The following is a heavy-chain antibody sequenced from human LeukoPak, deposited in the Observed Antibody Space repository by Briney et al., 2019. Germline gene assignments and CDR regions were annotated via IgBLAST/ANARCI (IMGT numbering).Heavy chain of an antibody. CDR2: ISHDGNGK. CDR3: AKDPGSLFNFFDY. Sequence: PGGSLRLSCAVSGFTFSSYGMHWVRQAPGKGLEWVAAISHDGNGKYYSDSVKGRFTISRDNSKNTLDLQMNSLRPEDTALYYCAKDPGSLFNFFDYWGLGTLVTVSS. CDR1: GFTFSSYG. D-gene: IGHD3-16*02. J-gene: IGHJ4*02. V-gene: IGHV3-30*18.